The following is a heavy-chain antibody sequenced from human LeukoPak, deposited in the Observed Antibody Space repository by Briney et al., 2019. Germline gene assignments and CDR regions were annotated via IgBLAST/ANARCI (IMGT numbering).Heavy chain of an antibody. CDR2: ISAYNGNT. V-gene: IGHV1-18*01. Sequence: ASVKVSCKASGYTFTSYGISWVRQAPGQGLEWMGWISAYNGNTNYAQKLQGRVTMTTDTSTSTAYMELRSLRSDDTAVYYCARTHYDILTGEANWFDPGGQGTLVTVSS. J-gene: IGHJ5*02. D-gene: IGHD3-9*01. CDR1: GYTFTSYG. CDR3: ARTHYDILTGEANWFDP.